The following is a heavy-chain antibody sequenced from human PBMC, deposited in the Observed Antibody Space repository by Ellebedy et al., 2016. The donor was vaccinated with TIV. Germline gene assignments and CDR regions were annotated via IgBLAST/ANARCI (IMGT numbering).Heavy chain of an antibody. CDR3: ARLVVAGLYYYDGMDV. V-gene: IGHV6-1*01. CDR2: TYYRSKWYN. CDR1: GDSVSSNSAA. J-gene: IGHJ6*02. D-gene: IGHD2-15*01. Sequence: SQTLSLTCAISGDSVSSNSAAWNWIRQSPSRGHEWLGRTYYRSKWYNDYAVSVKSRITVNPDTSKNQFSLQLNSVTPEDTAVYYCARLVVAGLYYYDGMDVWGQGTTVTVSS.